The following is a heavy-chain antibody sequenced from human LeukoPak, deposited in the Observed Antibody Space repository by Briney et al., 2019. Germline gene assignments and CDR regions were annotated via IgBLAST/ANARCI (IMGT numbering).Heavy chain of an antibody. D-gene: IGHD2-2*01. CDR2: IYHSGST. Sequence: PSQTLSLTCAVSGGSVSSGGYSWSWIRQPPGKGLEWIGYIYHSGSTYYNPSLKSRVTISVDRSKNQFSLKLSSVTAADTAVYYCARAKGDGSRTSCYSPFDYWGQGTLVTVSS. CDR3: ARAKGDGSRTSCYSPFDY. V-gene: IGHV4-30-2*01. J-gene: IGHJ4*02. CDR1: GGSVSSGGYS.